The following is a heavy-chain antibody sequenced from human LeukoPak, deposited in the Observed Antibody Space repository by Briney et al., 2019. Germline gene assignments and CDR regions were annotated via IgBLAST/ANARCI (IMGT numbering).Heavy chain of an antibody. CDR3: VRGGAARPFDY. Sequence: SETLSLTCTVSGGSISSYYWSWIRQPAGKGLEWIGRIYASGSANYNPSLKSRVTISVDTSKNQFSLKLSSVTAADTALYYCVRGGAARPFDYWGQGTLVTVSS. D-gene: IGHD6-6*01. J-gene: IGHJ4*02. CDR2: IYASGSA. V-gene: IGHV4-4*07. CDR1: GGSISSYY.